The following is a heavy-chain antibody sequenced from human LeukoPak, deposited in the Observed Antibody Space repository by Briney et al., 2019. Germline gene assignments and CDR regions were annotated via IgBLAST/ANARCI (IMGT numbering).Heavy chain of an antibody. Sequence: SETLSLTCAVYGGSFSGYYWSWIRQPPGKGLEWTGEINHSGSTNYNPSLKSRVTISVDTSKNQFSLKLSSVTAADTAVYYCASLAAAGTRDWFDPWGQGTLVTVSS. J-gene: IGHJ5*02. D-gene: IGHD6-13*01. V-gene: IGHV4-34*01. CDR3: ASLAAAGTRDWFDP. CDR1: GGSFSGYY. CDR2: INHSGST.